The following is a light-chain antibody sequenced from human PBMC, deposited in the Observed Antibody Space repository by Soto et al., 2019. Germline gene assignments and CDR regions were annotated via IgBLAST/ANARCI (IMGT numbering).Light chain of an antibody. Sequence: DVQMTQTASSLAGSVGDRFTITFRASQNINNYLNWYQQKPGRAPKLLIYDASNLEAGVPSRFRGSGSGTDFTFTISRLQPEDIATYYCQQYENLPTFGQGTRLEIK. CDR2: DAS. CDR1: QNINNY. J-gene: IGKJ5*01. V-gene: IGKV1-33*01. CDR3: QQYENLPT.